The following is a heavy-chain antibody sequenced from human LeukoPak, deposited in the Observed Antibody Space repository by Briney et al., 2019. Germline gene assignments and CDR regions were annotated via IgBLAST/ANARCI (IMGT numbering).Heavy chain of an antibody. Sequence: GGSLRLSCAASGFTFSNAWMSWVRRAPGKGLEWVGRIKSTPDGGTTDYAAPVKGRFTISRDDSENILYLQMNSLKTEDAAVYYCTTYVCSGGSCYYFDYWGPGTLVTVSS. CDR2: IKSTPDGGTT. CDR1: GFTFSNAW. V-gene: IGHV3-15*01. CDR3: TTYVCSGGSCYYFDY. J-gene: IGHJ4*02. D-gene: IGHD2-15*01.